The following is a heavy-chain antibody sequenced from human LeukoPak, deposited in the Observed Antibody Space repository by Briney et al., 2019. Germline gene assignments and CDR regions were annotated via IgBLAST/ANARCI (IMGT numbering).Heavy chain of an antibody. J-gene: IGHJ5*02. D-gene: IGHD3-22*01. CDR1: GGSISSSSYY. V-gene: IGHV4-31*03. Sequence: SETLSLTCTVSGGSISSSSYYWGWIRQPPGKGLEYIGNIYYSGSTYYNPSLKSRVTISVDTSKNQFSLKLSSVTAADTAVYYCARAGGHYDSSGYYYWFDPWGQGTLVTVSS. CDR3: ARAGGHYDSSGYYYWFDP. CDR2: IYYSGST.